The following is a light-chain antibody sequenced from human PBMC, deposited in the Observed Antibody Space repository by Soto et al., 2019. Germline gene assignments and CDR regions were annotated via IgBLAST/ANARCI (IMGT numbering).Light chain of an antibody. Sequence: DIKMTQSPSSLSASLGDRVTITCRASQNIGKYLIWYQQKPGKAPNVLIYGASNLQSGVSSRFSGGGFGTDFTLTINSLRSEDFATYYCQQSYNLPRTFGQGTTLETK. CDR3: QQSYNLPRT. CDR1: QNIGKY. V-gene: IGKV1-39*01. J-gene: IGKJ2*01. CDR2: GAS.